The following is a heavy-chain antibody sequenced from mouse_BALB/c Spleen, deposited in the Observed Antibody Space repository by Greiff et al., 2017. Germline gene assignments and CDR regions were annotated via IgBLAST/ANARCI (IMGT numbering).Heavy chain of an antibody. V-gene: IGHV5-6-2*01. J-gene: IGHJ4*01. Sequence: EVQVVESGGGLVKLGGSLKLSCAASGFTFSSYYMSWVRQTPEKRLELVAAINSNGGSTYYPDTVKGRFTISRDNAKNTLYLQMSSLKSEDTALYYCARQRSSYYAMDYWGQGTSVTVSS. CDR1: GFTFSSYY. CDR3: ARQRSSYYAMDY. CDR2: INSNGGST.